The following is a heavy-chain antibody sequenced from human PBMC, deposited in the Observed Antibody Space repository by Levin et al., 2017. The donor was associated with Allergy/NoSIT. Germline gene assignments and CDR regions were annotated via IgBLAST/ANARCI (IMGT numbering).Heavy chain of an antibody. D-gene: IGHD1-26*01. CDR2: ISSSGSHT. Sequence: GESLKISCQASGFTFSDYFMTWIRQAPGKGLEWISYISSSGSHTDYADSVKGRFTISRDNAKNSLYLQMNSLRAEDTALYYCARDIPQVGATAYWGQGAPVTGSS. V-gene: IGHV3-11*05. J-gene: IGHJ4*02. CDR1: GFTFSDYF. CDR3: ARDIPQVGATAY.